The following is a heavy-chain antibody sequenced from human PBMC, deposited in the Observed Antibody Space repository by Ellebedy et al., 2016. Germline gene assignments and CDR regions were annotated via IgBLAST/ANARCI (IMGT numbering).Heavy chain of an antibody. CDR3: ARDGGDDILTGHIWGYYYYYGMDV. CDR1: GFTFSTYT. V-gene: IGHV3-21*01. CDR2: VLPGGET. J-gene: IGHJ6*02. Sequence: GGSLRLXXAASGFTFSTYTMDWVRQAPGKGLEWVSGVLPGGETYYADSVKGRFTISRDNAKNSLYLQMNSLRAEDTAVYYCARDGGDDILTGHIWGYYYYYGMDVWGQGTTVTVSS. D-gene: IGHD3-9*01.